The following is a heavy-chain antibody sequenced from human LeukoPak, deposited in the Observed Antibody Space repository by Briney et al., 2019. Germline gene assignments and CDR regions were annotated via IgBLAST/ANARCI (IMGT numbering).Heavy chain of an antibody. CDR2: ISERSNYK. Sequence: GGPLRLSCEASGSTFSTFSMIWARKPPGKGLEWVSSISERSNYKFYSDPVKGRFTISRDNAGNSLYLILNTLRVEDRPVYYYGRGSTLGSCTCYSCHNWFDPWGQGTLVTVSS. J-gene: IGHJ5*02. D-gene: IGHD2-2*01. CDR3: GRGSTLGSCTCYSCHNWFDP. CDR1: GSTFSTFS. V-gene: IGHV3-21*01.